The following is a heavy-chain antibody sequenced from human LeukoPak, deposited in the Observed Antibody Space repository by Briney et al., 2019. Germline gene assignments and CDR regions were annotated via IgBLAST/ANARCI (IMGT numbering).Heavy chain of an antibody. CDR2: IYYSGGT. Sequence: PSETLSLTCTVSGGSIRNYYWSWIRQPPGKGLEWIGYIYYSGGTNYNPSLKSRVTISVDTSKNQFSLKLSSVTAADTAVYYCARVYYSSSYDYWYFDLWGRGTLVTVSS. CDR1: GGSIRNYY. V-gene: IGHV4-59*01. CDR3: ARVYYSSSYDYWYFDL. D-gene: IGHD6-13*01. J-gene: IGHJ2*01.